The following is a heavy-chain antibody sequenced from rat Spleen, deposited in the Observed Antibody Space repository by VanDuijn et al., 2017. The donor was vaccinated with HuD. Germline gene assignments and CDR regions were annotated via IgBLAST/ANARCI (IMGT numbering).Heavy chain of an antibody. CDR2: INTDGGRT. Sequence: EVQLVETGGGLVQPGRSLKLSCVASGFTFTNYWMYWIRQAPGKGLEWLSSINTDGGRTYYSDSVKGRFTISRNNAENSVYLQMNSLRSEDTATYYCAREDLETTFAFWGQGTLVTVSS. CDR1: GFTFTNYW. CDR3: AREDLETTFAF. J-gene: IGHJ3*01. D-gene: IGHD1-10*01. V-gene: IGHV5-58*01.